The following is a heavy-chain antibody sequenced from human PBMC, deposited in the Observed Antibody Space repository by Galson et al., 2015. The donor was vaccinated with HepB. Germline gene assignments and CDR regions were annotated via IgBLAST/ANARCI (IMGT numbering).Heavy chain of an antibody. D-gene: IGHD5-24*01. Sequence: SLRLSCAASGFKFSRFAMSWVRQAPGKGPEWVSGVRDNGGTFYADSVKGRFTISRDNSKNTLYLQMNSLRAEDTAIYYCAKEMAEVGKPFFDSWGPGTQIIVSS. CDR2: VRDNGGT. CDR1: GFKFSRFA. CDR3: AKEMAEVGKPFFDS. J-gene: IGHJ4*02. V-gene: IGHV3-23*01.